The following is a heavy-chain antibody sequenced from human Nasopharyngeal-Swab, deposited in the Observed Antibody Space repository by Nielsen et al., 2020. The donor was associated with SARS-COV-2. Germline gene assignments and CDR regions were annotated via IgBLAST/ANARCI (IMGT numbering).Heavy chain of an antibody. V-gene: IGHV5-10-1*01. CDR1: GYSFTSYW. D-gene: IGHD6-13*01. J-gene: IGHJ4*02. CDR3: ARHPGYSSSWGY. Sequence: KVSCKGSGYSFTSYWISWVRQMPGKGLEWMGRIDPSDSYTNYSPSFQGHVTISADKSISTAYLQWSSLKASDTAMYYCARHPGYSSSWGYWGQGTLVTVSS. CDR2: IDPSDSYT.